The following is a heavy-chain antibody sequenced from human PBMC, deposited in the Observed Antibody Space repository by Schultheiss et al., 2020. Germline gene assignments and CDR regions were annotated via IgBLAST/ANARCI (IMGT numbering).Heavy chain of an antibody. CDR3: ARLSSSGGNWFDP. D-gene: IGHD2-15*01. Sequence: SLRLSCTASGFTVSSNYMSWVRQAPGKGLEWMGIIYPGDSDTRYSPSFQGQVTISADKSISTAYLQWSSLKASDTAMYYCARLSSSGGNWFDPWGQGTLVTVSS. V-gene: IGHV5-51*01. CDR2: IYPGDSDT. J-gene: IGHJ5*02. CDR1: GFTVSSNY.